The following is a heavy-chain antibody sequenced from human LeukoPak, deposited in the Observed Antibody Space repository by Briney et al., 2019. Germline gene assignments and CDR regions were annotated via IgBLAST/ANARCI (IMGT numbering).Heavy chain of an antibody. D-gene: IGHD6-13*01. CDR3: ARVSSSSSWYSTTTEYYFDY. CDR2: ISSSGRTI. V-gene: IGHV3-48*03. CDR1: GFTFSSYE. Sequence: GGSLRLSCAASGFTFSSYEMNWVRQAQGKGLEWVSYISSSGRTIYYADSVKGRFTISRDNAKNSLYLQMNSLRAEDTAVYYCARVSSSSSWYSTTTEYYFDYWGQGTLVTVSS. J-gene: IGHJ4*02.